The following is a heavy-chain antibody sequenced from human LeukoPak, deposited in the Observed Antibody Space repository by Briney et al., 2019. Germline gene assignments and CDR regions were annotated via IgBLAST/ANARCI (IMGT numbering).Heavy chain of an antibody. V-gene: IGHV3-30-3*01. CDR2: ISYDGSNK. J-gene: IGHJ3*02. Sequence: GGSLRLSCAASGFTFSSYAMHWVRQAPGKGLEWVAVISYDGSNKYYADSVKGRFTISRDNAKNSLYLQMNSLRAEDTALYYCAKDISHGNFDIWGQGTMVTVSS. CDR3: AKDISHGNFDI. CDR1: GFTFSSYA. D-gene: IGHD1-14*01.